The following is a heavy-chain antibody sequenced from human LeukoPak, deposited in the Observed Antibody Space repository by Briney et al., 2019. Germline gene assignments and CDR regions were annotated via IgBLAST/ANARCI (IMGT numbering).Heavy chain of an antibody. J-gene: IGHJ3*02. CDR2: INTKTGNP. V-gene: IGHV7-4-1*02. CDR3: ARESRDLAFDI. CDR1: GYTFNNYA. Sequence: ASVKVSCKASGYTFNNYALNWVRQAPGQGLEWMGSINTKTGNPTYVQGFSGRFVFSLDSSVSTTYLQISSLKAEDTAVYYCARESRDLAFDIWGQGTMVTVSS.